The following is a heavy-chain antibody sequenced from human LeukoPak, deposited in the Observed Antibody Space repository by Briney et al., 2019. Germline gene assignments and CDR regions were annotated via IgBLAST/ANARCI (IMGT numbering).Heavy chain of an antibody. CDR2: IKQDGSEK. Sequence: GGSLRLSCVASGFTFSSSWMSWVRQAPGKGLEWVANIKQDGSEKSYVESVRGRFTISRDNAKNSLYLQLNSLRAEDTALYYCARDNPPDYWGQGTLVAVSS. CDR3: ARDNPPDY. CDR1: GFTFSSSW. V-gene: IGHV3-7*03. J-gene: IGHJ4*02.